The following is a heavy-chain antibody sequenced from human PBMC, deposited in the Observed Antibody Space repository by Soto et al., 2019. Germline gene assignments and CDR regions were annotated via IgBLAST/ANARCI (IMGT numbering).Heavy chain of an antibody. CDR3: ARRHYYDSRGSGAFGI. D-gene: IGHD3-22*01. CDR1: GGSFSGYY. Sequence: ASETLSLTCAVYGGSFSGYYWSWIRQPPGKGLEWIGEINHSGSTNYNPSLKSRVTISVDTSKNQFSLKLSSVTAADTAVYYCARRHYYDSRGSGAFGIWGQGTMVTVSS. V-gene: IGHV4-34*01. CDR2: INHSGST. J-gene: IGHJ3*02.